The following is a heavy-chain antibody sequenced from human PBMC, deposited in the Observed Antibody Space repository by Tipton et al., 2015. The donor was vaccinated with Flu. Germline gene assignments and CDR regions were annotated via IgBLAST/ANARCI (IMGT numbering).Heavy chain of an antibody. Sequence: LSLTCTVSGGSISSYYWSWIRQPPGKGLEWIGYIYYSGSTNYNPSLKSRVTISVDTSKNQFSLKLSSVTAADTAVYYCARDRLGYYDFWRTVDNWFDPWGQGTLVTVSS. V-gene: IGHV4-59*01. CDR3: ARDRLGYYDFWRTVDNWFDP. CDR1: GGSISSYY. J-gene: IGHJ5*02. D-gene: IGHD3-3*01. CDR2: IYYSGST.